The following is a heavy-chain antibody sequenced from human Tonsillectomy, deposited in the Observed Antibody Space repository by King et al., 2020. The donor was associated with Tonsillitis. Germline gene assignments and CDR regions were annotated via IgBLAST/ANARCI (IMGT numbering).Heavy chain of an antibody. CDR1: GFTFSSYG. D-gene: IGHD5-18*01. V-gene: IGHV3-30*02. Sequence: VQLVESGGGVVQPGGSLRLSCVASGFTFSSYGMHWVRQAPGKGLEWVAFVRYDGSNKYYVDSVKGRFTISRDNSKNTLYLQMNSLRAEDTAVYYCAKDRGYTYGDVDHWGQGTLVTVSS. CDR2: VRYDGSNK. J-gene: IGHJ4*02. CDR3: AKDRGYTYGDVDH.